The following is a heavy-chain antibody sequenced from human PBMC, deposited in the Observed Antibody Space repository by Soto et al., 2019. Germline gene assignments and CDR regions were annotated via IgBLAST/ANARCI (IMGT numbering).Heavy chain of an antibody. D-gene: IGHD3-10*01. CDR2: ISFDGSNK. V-gene: IGHV3-30-3*01. CDR3: ARVSGDGSMDV. CDR1: GFTFSSYA. J-gene: IGHJ6*02. Sequence: QVQLVESGGGVVQPGRSLRLSCAASGFTFSSYALHWVRQAPGKGLEWVAVISFDGSNKYYADSVKGRFTISRDSSKKTLYRQMNSLRPEDAAVYYCARVSGDGSMDVWGQGNTVTVSS.